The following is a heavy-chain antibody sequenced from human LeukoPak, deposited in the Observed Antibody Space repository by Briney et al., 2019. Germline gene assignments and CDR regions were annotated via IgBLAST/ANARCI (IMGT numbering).Heavy chain of an antibody. J-gene: IGHJ4*02. CDR1: GGTFISYA. V-gene: IGHV1-69*13. Sequence: ASVKVSCKASGGTFISYAISWVRQAPGQGLEWMGGIIPIVGTADYAQKFQGRVTITADESTSTAYMELSSLRSEDTAVYYCAVGAVDTAMFDYWGQGTLVTVSS. CDR3: AVGAVDTAMFDY. D-gene: IGHD5-18*01. CDR2: IIPIVGTA.